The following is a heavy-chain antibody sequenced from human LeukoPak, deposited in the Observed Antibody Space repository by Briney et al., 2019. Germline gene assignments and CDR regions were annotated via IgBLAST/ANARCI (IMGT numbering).Heavy chain of an antibody. Sequence: GGSPRLSCAASGFTFSSYEMNWVRQAPGKGLEWVSYISSSGTTMYYADSVKGRFTLSRDNAKSSLYLQMNTLRAEDTAVYYCARAVAGKVGYFDYWGQGTLVTVSS. CDR2: ISSSGTTM. D-gene: IGHD6-19*01. CDR1: GFTFSSYE. V-gene: IGHV3-48*03. CDR3: ARAVAGKVGYFDY. J-gene: IGHJ4*02.